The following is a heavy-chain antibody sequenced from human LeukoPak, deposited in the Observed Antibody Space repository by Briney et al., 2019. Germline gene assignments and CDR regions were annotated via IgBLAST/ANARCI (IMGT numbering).Heavy chain of an antibody. D-gene: IGHD3-22*01. CDR3: ARDRRGYDASGHYYRHFDF. J-gene: IGHJ4*02. V-gene: IGHV3-21*06. CDR1: GFAFSGYA. CDR2: IISSSLEM. Sequence: GALRLSCAASGFAFSGYAMSWVRQAPGKGLQHVSSIISSSLEMDYADSVRGRFSISRDNAKNALYLEMSGLRVEDTAVYYCARDRRGYDASGHYYRHFDFWGQGALVIVSS.